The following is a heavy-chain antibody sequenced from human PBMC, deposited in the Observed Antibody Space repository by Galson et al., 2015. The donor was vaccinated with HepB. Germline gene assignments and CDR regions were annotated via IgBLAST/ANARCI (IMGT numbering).Heavy chain of an antibody. D-gene: IGHD3-10*01. V-gene: IGHV3-30*04. Sequence: LRLSCAASGFIFSTYAMHWVRQAPGKGLEWVAILSYDGTNLYYAGSVKGRFTISRDNSENTLYLQMNSLRPEDTAVYYCARAGTWLRRSADAFDIWGQGTMVTVSS. CDR3: ARAGTWLRRSADAFDI. J-gene: IGHJ3*02. CDR2: LSYDGTNL. CDR1: GFIFSTYA.